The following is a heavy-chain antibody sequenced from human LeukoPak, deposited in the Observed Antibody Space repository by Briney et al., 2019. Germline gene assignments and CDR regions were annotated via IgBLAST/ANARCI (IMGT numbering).Heavy chain of an antibody. V-gene: IGHV4-34*01. D-gene: IGHD2-2*02. CDR3: ARLPGYCSSTSCYTSPYYYYYYMDV. J-gene: IGHJ6*03. CDR1: GGSFSGYY. CDR2: INHSGST. Sequence: PSETLSLTCAVYGGSFSGYYWSWIRQPPGKGLEWIGEINHSGSTNYNPSLKSRVTISVDTSKNQFSLKLSSVTAADTAVYYCARLPGYCSSTSCYTSPYYYYYYMDVWGKGTTVTLSS.